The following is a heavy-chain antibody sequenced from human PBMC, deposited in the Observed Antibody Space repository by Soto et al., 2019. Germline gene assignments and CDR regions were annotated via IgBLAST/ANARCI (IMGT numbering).Heavy chain of an antibody. Sequence: QVQLVQSGAEVKKPGASVTVSGKASGYRFSDYYLHWVRQAPGQGTEWMGWMNPNRGDTTYAPKFKGRVTMTRDTSVRTAFMELNWLKSDDTAVYYCARESGGATATLDYYYFYMDVWGIGTTVTVS. D-gene: IGHD5-12*01. V-gene: IGHV1-2*02. CDR3: ARESGGATATLDYYYFYMDV. CDR2: MNPNRGDT. CDR1: GYRFSDYY. J-gene: IGHJ6*03.